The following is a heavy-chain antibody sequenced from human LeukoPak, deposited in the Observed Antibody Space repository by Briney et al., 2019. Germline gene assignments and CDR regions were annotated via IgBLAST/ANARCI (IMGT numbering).Heavy chain of an antibody. V-gene: IGHV4-61*01. CDR1: GGSVSSGSYY. Sequence: SETLSLTCTVSGGSVSSGSYYWSWIRQPPGKGLEWIGYTYYSGSTNYNPSLKSRVTISVDTSKNQFSLKLSSVTAADTAVYYCARFPIMITFGGVIDAFDIWGQGTMVTVSS. J-gene: IGHJ3*02. D-gene: IGHD3-16*02. CDR3: ARFPIMITFGGVIDAFDI. CDR2: TYYSGST.